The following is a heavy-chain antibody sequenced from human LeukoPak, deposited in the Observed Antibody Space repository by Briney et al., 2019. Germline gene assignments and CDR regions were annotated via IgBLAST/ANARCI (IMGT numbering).Heavy chain of an antibody. V-gene: IGHV4-39*01. D-gene: IGHD3-22*01. CDR2: IYYSGST. CDR1: GVSISSSSYY. J-gene: IGHJ3*02. Sequence: SETLSLTCTVSGVSISSSSYYWGWIRQPPGKGLEWIGSIYYSGSTYYNPSLKSRVTISVDTSKNQFSLKLSSVTAADTAGYYCAGYYDSSGYLGGDAFDIWGQGTMVTVSS. CDR3: AGYYDSSGYLGGDAFDI.